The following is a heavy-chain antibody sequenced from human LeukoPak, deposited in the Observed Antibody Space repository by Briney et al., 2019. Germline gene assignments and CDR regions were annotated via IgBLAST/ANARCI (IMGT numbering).Heavy chain of an antibody. D-gene: IGHD3-3*01. CDR1: GFTFSRYY. J-gene: IGHJ5*02. Sequence: PGGSLRLSCAASGFTFSRYYMHWVRQAPGKGLEWVSSISSSSSYIYYADSVKGRFTISRDNAKNSLYLQMNSLRAEDTAVYYCARGVTPLYFSEWLFNPNWFDPWGQGTLVTVSS. V-gene: IGHV3-21*01. CDR3: ARGVTPLYFSEWLFNPNWFDP. CDR2: ISSSSSYI.